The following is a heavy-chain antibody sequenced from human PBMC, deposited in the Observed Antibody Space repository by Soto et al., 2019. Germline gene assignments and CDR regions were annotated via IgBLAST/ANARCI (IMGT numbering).Heavy chain of an antibody. V-gene: IGHV1-69*01. J-gene: IGHJ6*02. Sequence: QVQLVQSGAEVKKPGSSVKVSCKASGVTFSSYAISWVRQAPGQGLEWMGGIIPIFGTANYAQKFQGRVTITADESTSTAYMELSSLRSEDTAVYYCARARGVVVVAATKPNYYGMDVWGQGTTVTVSS. CDR2: IIPIFGTA. CDR1: GVTFSSYA. CDR3: ARARGVVVVAATKPNYYGMDV. D-gene: IGHD2-15*01.